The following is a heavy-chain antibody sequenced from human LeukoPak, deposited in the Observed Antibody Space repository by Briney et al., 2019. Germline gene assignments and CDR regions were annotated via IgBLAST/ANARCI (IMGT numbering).Heavy chain of an antibody. J-gene: IGHJ4*02. CDR3: ARAAYDSSGYYRFDY. CDR1: GGSISSGDYY. CDR2: IYYSGST. D-gene: IGHD3-22*01. V-gene: IGHV4-30-4*01. Sequence: SQTLSLTCTVSGGSISSGDYYWSWLRQPPGTGLEWIGYIYYSGSTYYNPSLKSRVTISVDTSKNQFSLKLSSVTAADTAVYYCARAAYDSSGYYRFDYWGQGTLVTVSS.